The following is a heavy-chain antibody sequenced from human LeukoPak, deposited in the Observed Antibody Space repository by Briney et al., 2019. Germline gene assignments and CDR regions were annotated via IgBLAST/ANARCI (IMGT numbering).Heavy chain of an antibody. Sequence: QPGRSLRLSCAASGFSFDNYGMTWVRQPPGTGLEWVFIISGTSTHTYYAESVMGRFTISRDNSKNMLYLHMSSVRVEDTAIFYCAKASQASSGSVLGNVFDLWGQGTVVTVSS. CDR2: ISGTSTHT. CDR1: GFSFDNYG. J-gene: IGHJ3*01. V-gene: IGHV3-23*01. D-gene: IGHD5/OR15-5a*01. CDR3: AKASQASSGSVLGNVFDL.